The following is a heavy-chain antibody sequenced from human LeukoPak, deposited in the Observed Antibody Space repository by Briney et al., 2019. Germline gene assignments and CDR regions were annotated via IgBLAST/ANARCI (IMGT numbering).Heavy chain of an antibody. D-gene: IGHD2-15*01. CDR1: GGSFSGYY. CDR3: ARHRAWYCSGGSCSVPNYYYYMDV. CDR2: INHSGST. J-gene: IGHJ6*03. V-gene: IGHV4-34*01. Sequence: SETLSLTCAVYGGSFSGYYWSWIRQPPGKGLEWIGEINHSGSTNCNPSLKSRVTISVDTSKNQFSLKLSSVTAADTAVYYCARHRAWYCSGGSCSVPNYYYYMDVWGKGTTVTISS.